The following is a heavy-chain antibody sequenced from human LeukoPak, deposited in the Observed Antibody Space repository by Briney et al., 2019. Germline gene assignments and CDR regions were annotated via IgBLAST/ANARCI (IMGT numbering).Heavy chain of an antibody. V-gene: IGHV3-30*18. D-gene: IGHD3-9*01. CDR2: ISYDGSNK. CDR1: GFTFSSYA. J-gene: IGHJ4*02. Sequence: GGSLRLSCAASGFTFSSYAMHWVRQAPGKGLEWVAVISYDGSNKYYADSVKGRFTISRDNSKNTLYLQMNSLRAEDTAVYYCAKDLGDNWGQGTLVTVSS. CDR3: AKDLGDN.